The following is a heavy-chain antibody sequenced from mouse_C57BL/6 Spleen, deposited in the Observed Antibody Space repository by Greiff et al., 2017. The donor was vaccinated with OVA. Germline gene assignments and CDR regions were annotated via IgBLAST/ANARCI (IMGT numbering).Heavy chain of an antibody. CDR2: ILPGSGST. J-gene: IGHJ4*01. Sequence: QVQLKESGAELMKPGASVKLSCKATGYTFTGYWIEWVKQRPGHGLEWIGAILPGSGSTTYNEKFKGKATFTADTSSNTAYRQLSSLTTEDSAIYYCARTDNYYAMDYWGQGTSGTGSS. CDR3: ARTDNYYAMDY. V-gene: IGHV1-9*01. CDR1: GYTFTGYW.